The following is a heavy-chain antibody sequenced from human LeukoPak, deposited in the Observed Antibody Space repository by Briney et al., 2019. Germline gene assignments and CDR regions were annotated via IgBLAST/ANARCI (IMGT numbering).Heavy chain of an antibody. Sequence: GGSLRLSCAASGFAFSTYSMNWVRQAPGKGLEWVSSISSGSSYIYYADSVKGRFTISRDNAKNSLYLQMNSLRAEDTAVYYCARADSSDYYFDYWGQGTLVTVSS. CDR3: ARADSSDYYFDY. J-gene: IGHJ4*02. D-gene: IGHD3-22*01. CDR2: ISSGSSYI. V-gene: IGHV3-21*01. CDR1: GFAFSTYS.